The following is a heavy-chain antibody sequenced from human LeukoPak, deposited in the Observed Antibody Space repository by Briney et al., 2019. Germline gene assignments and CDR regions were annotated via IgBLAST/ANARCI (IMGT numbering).Heavy chain of an antibody. J-gene: IGHJ4*02. D-gene: IGHD5-12*01. CDR1: GGSISSGDYY. CDR3: ARALATPYYSDY. Sequence: TASETLSLTCTVSGGSISSGDYYWSWVRQPPGKGLEWIGYIYYSGSTYDNPSLKSQITVSVDTSKNQFSLKLSSVTAADTAVYYCARALATPYYSDYWGQGTLVTVSS. CDR2: IYYSGST. V-gene: IGHV4-30-4*01.